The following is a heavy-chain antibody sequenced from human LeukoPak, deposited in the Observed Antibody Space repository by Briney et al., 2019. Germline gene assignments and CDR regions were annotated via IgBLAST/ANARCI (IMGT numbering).Heavy chain of an antibody. V-gene: IGHV3-48*02. Sequence: GGSLRLSCTASGFTFSSYSMNWVRQAPGKGLEWVSYISTGSSTIYYVDSVKGRFTISRDNAKNSLYLQMNSLRDEDTAVYYCARDLYNWNFYGMDVWGQGTTVTVSS. CDR1: GFTFSSYS. D-gene: IGHD1-20*01. J-gene: IGHJ6*02. CDR3: ARDLYNWNFYGMDV. CDR2: ISTGSSTI.